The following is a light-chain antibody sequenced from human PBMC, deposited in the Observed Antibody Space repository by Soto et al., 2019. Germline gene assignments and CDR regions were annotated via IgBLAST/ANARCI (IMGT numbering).Light chain of an antibody. CDR3: QQRYNWPQT. V-gene: IGKV3-11*01. CDR1: QSVSRT. J-gene: IGKJ1*01. CDR2: VAS. Sequence: EVVLTQSPATLSLSPGERANLSCRTSQSVSRTLAWYQQKSGQAPRLLIYVASNRATGIPTRFSGSGSGTDFTPTISSLEPEDFAVYYCQQRYNWPQTFGQGTKVEIK.